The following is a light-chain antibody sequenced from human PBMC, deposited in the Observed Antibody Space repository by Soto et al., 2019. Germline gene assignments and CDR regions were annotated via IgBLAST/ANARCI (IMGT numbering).Light chain of an antibody. J-gene: IGKJ5*01. CDR2: DAS. V-gene: IGKV3D-15*01. CDR3: QQTHAVPLT. Sequence: EMVMTQSPATLSVSPGERATLSCRASQSVSSNLAWYKQKPGQAPRLLIYDASNRATGIPARFSGSGSGTEFTLIINNLHPDDFATYYCQQTHAVPLTFGQGTRLEIK. CDR1: QSVSSN.